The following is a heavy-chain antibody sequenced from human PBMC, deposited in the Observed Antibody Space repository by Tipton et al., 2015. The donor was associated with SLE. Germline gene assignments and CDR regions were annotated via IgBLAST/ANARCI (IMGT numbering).Heavy chain of an antibody. CDR3: AKASRFLEWFPSIAMDV. V-gene: IGHV3-9*01. D-gene: IGHD3-3*01. Sequence: SLSLSCAASGFTFSSYGMSWVRQAPGKGLEWVSGISWDRGKIVYADSVKGRFTISRDNAKNSLYLQMNSLRREDTALYHCAKASRFLEWFPSIAMDVWGQGTTVIVSS. CDR2: ISWDRGKI. CDR1: GFTFSSYG. J-gene: IGHJ6*02.